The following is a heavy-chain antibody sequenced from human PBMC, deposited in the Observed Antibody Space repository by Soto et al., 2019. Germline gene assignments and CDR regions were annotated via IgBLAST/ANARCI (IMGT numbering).Heavy chain of an antibody. D-gene: IGHD2-2*01. V-gene: IGHV3-23*01. CDR3: TKGIDCGEVLMGEVVPAATDDF. J-gene: IGHJ4*02. CDR1: GFTFSSYA. Sequence: GGSVRLSCAASGFTFSSYAMSWVRQAPGKGLEWVSVISGSGGSTYYADSVKGRFTISRDNSKNTLYLQMTSLRAEDTAVYYCTKGIDCGEVLMGEVVPAATDDFWGQGTLVTVSS. CDR2: ISGSGGST.